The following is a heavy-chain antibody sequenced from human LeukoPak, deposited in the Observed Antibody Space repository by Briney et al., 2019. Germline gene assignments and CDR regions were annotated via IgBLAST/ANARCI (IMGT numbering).Heavy chain of an antibody. V-gene: IGHV3-21*01. CDR2: IRTSTSNN. CDR1: GFTFSAHT. CDR3: ARVQQQWLILDAFDI. Sequence: GGSLRLSCAASGFTFSAHTMNWVRQAPGKDLEWVASIRTSTSNNIFNADSVKGRFTISRDNAKNSLFLQMNSLRAEDTAVYYCARVQQQWLILDAFDIWGHGTMVTVSS. D-gene: IGHD6-19*01. J-gene: IGHJ3*02.